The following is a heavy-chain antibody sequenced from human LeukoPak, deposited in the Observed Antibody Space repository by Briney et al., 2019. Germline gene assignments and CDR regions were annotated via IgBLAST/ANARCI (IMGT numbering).Heavy chain of an antibody. CDR1: GFNFRAYW. Sequence: GGSLRLSCTTSGFNFRAYWMAWVRQAPGKGLEWVSVIYSGGTTYYADSVKGRFTISRDNSKNTLYLQMNSLRAEDTAVYFCARGLISAAGYYFDYWGQGTLVTVSS. J-gene: IGHJ4*02. D-gene: IGHD6-13*01. CDR3: ARGLISAAGYYFDY. CDR2: IYSGGTT. V-gene: IGHV3-53*01.